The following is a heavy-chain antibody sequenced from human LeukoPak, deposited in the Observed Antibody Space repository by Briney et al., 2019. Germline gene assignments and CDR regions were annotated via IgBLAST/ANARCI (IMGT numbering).Heavy chain of an antibody. CDR1: GGSISSYC. CDR2: IYTSGST. V-gene: IGHV4-4*07. D-gene: IGHD6-6*01. CDR3: ARGRYSISLEHFDY. Sequence: PSETLSLTCTVSGGSISSYCWSWIRQPAGKGLEWIGRIYTSGSTNYNPSLKSRVTISVDKSKNQFCLKLSSVTAADTAVNYCARGRYSISLEHFDYGGQGTLVTVSS. J-gene: IGHJ4*02.